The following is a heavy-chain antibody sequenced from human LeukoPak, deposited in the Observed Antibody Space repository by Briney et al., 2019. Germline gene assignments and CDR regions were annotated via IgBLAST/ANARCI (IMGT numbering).Heavy chain of an antibody. CDR1: GXTFXSYD. CDR3: ARGPFSYWSRAEYFQH. Sequence: ASXXXSCKAXGXTFXSYDINXVRQAPGQGLEWMGWMNPNSGNTGYAQKFQGRVTMTRNTSISTAYMELSSLRSEDTAVYYCARGPFSYWSRAEYFQHWGQGTLVTVSS. D-gene: IGHD1-26*01. V-gene: IGHV1-8*01. J-gene: IGHJ1*01. CDR2: MNPNSGNT.